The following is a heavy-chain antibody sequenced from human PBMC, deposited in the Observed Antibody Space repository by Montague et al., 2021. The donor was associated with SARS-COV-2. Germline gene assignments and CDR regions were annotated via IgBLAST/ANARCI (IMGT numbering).Heavy chain of an antibody. J-gene: IGHJ6*02. CDR3: ARDRLDILSPGRGMDV. Sequence: SLRLSCAASGFSFRNYGMNWVRQAPGKGLEWVVVIWFDGRKKYYADSVEGRFTVSRDNSKNTLYLEMNSLGAEDTGVYYCARDRLDILSPGRGMDVWGQGITVTVSS. D-gene: IGHD3-9*01. CDR1: GFSFRNYG. CDR2: IWFDGRKK. V-gene: IGHV3-33*01.